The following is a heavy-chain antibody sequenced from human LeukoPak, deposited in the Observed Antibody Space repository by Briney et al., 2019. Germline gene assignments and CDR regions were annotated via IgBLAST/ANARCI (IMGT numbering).Heavy chain of an antibody. J-gene: IGHJ4*02. V-gene: IGHV3-23*01. CDR1: GFTFSSYA. CDR2: ISGSGSST. Sequence: PGGSLRLSCAASGFTFSSYAMHWVRQAPGKGLEWVSAISGSGSSTHYADSVKGRFTISRDNSKNTLYLQMDGLRAEDTAVYYCAKDVIRDWGQGTLVTVSS. CDR3: AKDVIRD.